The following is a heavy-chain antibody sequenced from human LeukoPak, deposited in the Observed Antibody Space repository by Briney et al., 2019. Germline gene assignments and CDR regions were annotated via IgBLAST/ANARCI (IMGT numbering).Heavy chain of an antibody. D-gene: IGHD3-22*01. V-gene: IGHV3-23*01. Sequence: GGSLRLSCVSSGFSFSNYPMSWVRQAPGKGREWVLTISGSGGSTHYADSVKGRFTISRDKTKNTLYLQMNSLRAEDTAVYYCAKSAYYDASGYYREYYFDYWGQGTLVTVSS. CDR3: AKSAYYDASGYYREYYFDY. CDR2: ISGSGGST. J-gene: IGHJ4*02. CDR1: GFSFSNYP.